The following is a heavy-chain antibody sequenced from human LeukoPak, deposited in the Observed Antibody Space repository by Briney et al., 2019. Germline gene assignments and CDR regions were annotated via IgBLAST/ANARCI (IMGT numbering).Heavy chain of an antibody. V-gene: IGHV3-23*01. D-gene: IGHD3-10*01. CDR2: ITGGGGST. CDR1: GFTFSNNV. CDR3: AKRRYPGSGSYLNSHDY. Sequence: PGGSLRLSCAASGFTFSNNVMSWVRQAPGKGLEWVSLITGGGGSTYYADFVKGRFTISRDNSKNTLYLQMNSLRAEDTAVYSCAKRRYPGSGSYLNSHDYWGQGTLVTVSS. J-gene: IGHJ4*02.